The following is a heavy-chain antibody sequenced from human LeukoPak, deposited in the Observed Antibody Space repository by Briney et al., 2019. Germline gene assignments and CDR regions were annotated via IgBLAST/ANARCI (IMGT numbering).Heavy chain of an antibody. Sequence: PSETLSLTCAVYGGSFSGYYWSWIRQPPGKGLEWIGEINHSGSTNYNPSLKSRVTISVDTSKNQFSLKLSSVTAADTAVYYCARVRDSSWFNWFDPWGQGTLVTVSS. CDR2: INHSGST. CDR3: ARVRDSSWFNWFDP. J-gene: IGHJ5*02. V-gene: IGHV4-34*01. D-gene: IGHD6-13*01. CDR1: GGSFSGYY.